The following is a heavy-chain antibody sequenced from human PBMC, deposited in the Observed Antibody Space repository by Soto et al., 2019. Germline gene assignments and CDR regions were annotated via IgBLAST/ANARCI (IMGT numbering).Heavy chain of an antibody. CDR3: TTVNPYISDSRGHCY. CDR1: GFNFRSYG. V-gene: IGHV3-30*03. J-gene: IGHJ4*02. Sequence: PGGSLRLSCAASGFNFRSYGMNWVRQAPGKGLEWVAVISYDGKNKYFANSVKGRFTISRDNSKNTVYLQMNSLKTEDTAVYYCTTVNPYISDSRGHCYWGQGT. D-gene: IGHD3-22*01. CDR2: ISYDGKNK.